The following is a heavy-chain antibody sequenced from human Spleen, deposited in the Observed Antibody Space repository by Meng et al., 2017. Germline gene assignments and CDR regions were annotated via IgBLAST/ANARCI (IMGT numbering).Heavy chain of an antibody. Sequence: SETLSLTCTVSGGSISSYYWIWIRQPPGKGLEQIGYISYSGSTNYNPSLKSRVTISVDTSKNQFSLRLNSVTAADTAVYFCARGGLLGELFDYWGQGTLVTVSS. CDR3: ARGGLLGELFDY. CDR1: GGSISSYY. V-gene: IGHV4-59*01. J-gene: IGHJ4*02. D-gene: IGHD3-16*01. CDR2: ISYSGST.